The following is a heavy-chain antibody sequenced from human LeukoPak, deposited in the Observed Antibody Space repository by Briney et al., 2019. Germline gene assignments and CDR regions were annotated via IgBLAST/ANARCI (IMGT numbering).Heavy chain of an antibody. Sequence: GGSLRLSCAASGFTFGSYAMSWVRQAPGRGLEWVSGISGSGGTTYYADSVKGRFTISRDNSKNTYLQMNSLRAEDTAAYYCAKDSRSTLPRGRLDYWGQGTLVTVSS. CDR3: AKDSRSTLPRGRLDY. CDR2: ISGSGGTT. V-gene: IGHV3-23*01. D-gene: IGHD2-21*02. CDR1: GFTFGSYA. J-gene: IGHJ4*02.